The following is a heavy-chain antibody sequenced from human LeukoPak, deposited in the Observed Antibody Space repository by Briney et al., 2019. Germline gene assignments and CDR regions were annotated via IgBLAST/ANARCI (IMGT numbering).Heavy chain of an antibody. CDR3: ARGYSSSWYYFDY. CDR2: IWYDGSNK. CDR1: GFTFSSYG. V-gene: IGHV3-33*01. D-gene: IGHD6-13*01. Sequence: GGFLRLSCAASGFTFSSYGMHWVRQAPGKGLEWVAVIWYDGSNKYYADSVKGRFTISRDNSKNTLYLQMNSLRAEDTAVYYCARGYSSSWYYFDYWGQGTLVTVSS. J-gene: IGHJ4*02.